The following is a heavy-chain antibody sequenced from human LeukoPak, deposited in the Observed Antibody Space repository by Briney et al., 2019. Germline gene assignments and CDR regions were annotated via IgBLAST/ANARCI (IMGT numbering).Heavy chain of an antibody. CDR1: GFTFSNYG. J-gene: IGHJ6*03. CDR3: ASSPPYYYFWSDEVYYYMDV. Sequence: GRSLRLSCAASGFTFSNYGMHWVRQAPGKGLEWVAVIWYDGSNKYYADSVKGRFTISRDNSKKTLYLQMNSLRAEDTAVYYCASSPPYYYFWSDEVYYYMDVWGKGTTVTVSS. D-gene: IGHD3-3*01. V-gene: IGHV3-33*01. CDR2: IWYDGSNK.